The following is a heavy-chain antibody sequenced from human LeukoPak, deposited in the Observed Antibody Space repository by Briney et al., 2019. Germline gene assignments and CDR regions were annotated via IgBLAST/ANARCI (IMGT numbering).Heavy chain of an antibody. CDR1: GGIFSSYA. Sequence: SVKVSCKASGGIFSSYAISWVRQAPGQGLEWMGGIIPIFGTANYAQKFQGRVTITTDESTSTAYMELSSLRCEDTAVYYCARRYHYGGNSFGYSDYWGQGTLVTVSS. V-gene: IGHV1-69*05. CDR3: ARRYHYGGNSFGYSDY. J-gene: IGHJ4*02. D-gene: IGHD4-23*01. CDR2: IIPIFGTA.